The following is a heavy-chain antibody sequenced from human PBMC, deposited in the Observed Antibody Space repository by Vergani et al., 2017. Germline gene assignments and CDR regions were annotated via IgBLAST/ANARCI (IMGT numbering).Heavy chain of an antibody. Sequence: QVQLVESGGGVVQPGRSLRLSCAASGFTFSSYGMHWVRQAPGKGLEWVAVIWYDGSNKYYADSVKGRFTISRDNAKNSLYLQMNSLRAEDTAVYYCASPTAGGAANMPTYYYYGMDVWGQGTTVTVSS. J-gene: IGHJ6*02. D-gene: IGHD1-26*01. CDR2: IWYDGSNK. V-gene: IGHV3-33*03. CDR1: GFTFSSYG. CDR3: ASPTAGGAANMPTYYYYGMDV.